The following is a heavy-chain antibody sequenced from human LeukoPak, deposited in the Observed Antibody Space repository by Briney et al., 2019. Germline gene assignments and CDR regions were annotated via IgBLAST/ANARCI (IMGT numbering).Heavy chain of an antibody. J-gene: IGHJ6*02. CDR3: ARRYDAGIAAHPGQYYYVMDV. CDR1: GYRFTSYW. D-gene: IGHD6-6*01. Sequence: GASLKISCKGSGYRFTSYWITWVRQLPGKGLEWMGRIDPSDSYTNYSPSFQGHVTISADKSISTAYLQWSSLKASDTAMYYCARRYDAGIAAHPGQYYYVMDVWGQGTTVTVFS. V-gene: IGHV5-10-1*01. CDR2: IDPSDSYT.